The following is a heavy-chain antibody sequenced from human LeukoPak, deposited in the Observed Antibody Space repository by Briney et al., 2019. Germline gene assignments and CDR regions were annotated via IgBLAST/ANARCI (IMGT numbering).Heavy chain of an antibody. CDR3: ARDPLLWELPSDY. J-gene: IGHJ4*02. CDR2: INNDGSDT. CDR1: GFTFSTFW. D-gene: IGHD1-26*01. V-gene: IGHV3-74*03. Sequence: GGSLRLSCAASGFTFSTFWMHWVRHAPGKGLMWVSQINNDGSDTKYADSVKGRFTISRDNAKNTLYLQMNSLRAEDTAVYYCARDPLLWELPSDYWGQGTLVTVSS.